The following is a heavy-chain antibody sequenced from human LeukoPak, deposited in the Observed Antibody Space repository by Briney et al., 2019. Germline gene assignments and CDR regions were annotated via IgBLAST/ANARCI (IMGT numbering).Heavy chain of an antibody. CDR3: ARGVPGY. CDR2: INDSGST. CDR1: GGSFSGYQ. D-gene: IGHD3-10*01. Sequence: SETLSLTCAVYGGSFSGYQWSWVRQTPGKGLEWIGQINDSGSTKYNPSLKSRVTISVDTSKNQFSLKLTSVTAADTAVYYCARGVPGYWGQGTLVTGSS. J-gene: IGHJ4*02. V-gene: IGHV4-34*01.